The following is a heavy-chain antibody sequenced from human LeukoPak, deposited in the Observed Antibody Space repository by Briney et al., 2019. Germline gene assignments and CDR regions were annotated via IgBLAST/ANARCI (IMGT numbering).Heavy chain of an antibody. Sequence: ASVKVSCKASGYTFTSYYMHWVRQAPGQGLEWMGIINPSGGSTSYAQKFQGRVTITRDTSTSTVYMELSSLRSEDTAVYYCARGPPPRYSSVWYGWYFDLWGRGTLVTVSS. CDR2: INPSGGST. V-gene: IGHV1-46*01. CDR1: GYTFTSYY. CDR3: ARGPPPRYSSVWYGWYFDL. J-gene: IGHJ2*01. D-gene: IGHD6-19*01.